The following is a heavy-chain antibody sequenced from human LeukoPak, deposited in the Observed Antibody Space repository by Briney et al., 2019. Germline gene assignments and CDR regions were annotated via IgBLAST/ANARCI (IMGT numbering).Heavy chain of an antibody. CDR3: GEWGRLPADGGNRYYYYGMDV. Sequence: PSETLSLTCAVSGGSISSGGYSWSWIRQPPGKGLEWIGYIYSRGGTHYSPSLKSRVTVSADTSKNQFSLKLTSVTAADTAVYFCGEWGRLPADGGNRYYYYGMDVWGQGTTVTVSS. CDR2: IYSRGGT. V-gene: IGHV4-30-4*08. CDR1: GGSISSGGYS. J-gene: IGHJ6*02. D-gene: IGHD1-26*01.